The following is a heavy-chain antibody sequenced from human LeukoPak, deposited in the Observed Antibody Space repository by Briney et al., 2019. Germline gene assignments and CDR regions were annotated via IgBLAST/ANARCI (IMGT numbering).Heavy chain of an antibody. CDR3: AREGIFGVVIPPY. CDR2: INPSGGST. CDR1: GYTFTSYS. Sequence: ASVKVSCKASGYTFTSYSMHWVRQAPRQGLEWMGIINPSGGSTNYAQKFQGRVTMTRDTSTSTVYMELSSLRSEDTAVYYCAREGIFGVVIPPYWGQGTLVTVSS. J-gene: IGHJ4*02. V-gene: IGHV1-46*01. D-gene: IGHD3-3*02.